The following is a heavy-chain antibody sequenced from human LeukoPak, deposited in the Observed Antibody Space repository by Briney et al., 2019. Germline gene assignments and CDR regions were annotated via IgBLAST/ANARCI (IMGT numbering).Heavy chain of an antibody. CDR3: ARDHGMLRAAFDI. CDR1: GYTFTSYY. D-gene: IGHD2-15*01. V-gene: IGHV1-2*02. Sequence: ASVKVSCTASGYTFTSYYMHWVRQAPGQGLEWMGWINPNSGGTNYAQKVQGRVTMTRDTSIRTPDIELSGRRAHGTVVYYGARDHGMLRAAFDIWGQ. J-gene: IGHJ3*02. CDR2: INPNSGGT.